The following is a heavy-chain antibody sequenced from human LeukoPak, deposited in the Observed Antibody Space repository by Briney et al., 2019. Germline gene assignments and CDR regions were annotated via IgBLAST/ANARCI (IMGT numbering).Heavy chain of an antibody. D-gene: IGHD3-22*01. CDR2: ISYDGSNK. CDR3: VRSAFHAGSGNYYDY. CDR1: GFTFSSYA. V-gene: IGHV3-30-3*01. J-gene: IGHJ4*02. Sequence: PGGSLRLSRAASGFTFSSYAMHWVRQAPGKGLEWVAVISYDGSNKYYADSVKGRFTISRDNSKNTLYLQMNSLRAEDTAVYYCVRSAFHAGSGNYYDYWGQGTLVTVSS.